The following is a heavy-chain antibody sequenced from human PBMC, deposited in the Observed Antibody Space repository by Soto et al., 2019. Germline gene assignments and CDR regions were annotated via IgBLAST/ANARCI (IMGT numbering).Heavy chain of an antibody. J-gene: IGHJ5*02. Sequence: GGSLRLSCAASGFTFSSYWMSWVRQAPGKGLEWVANIKQDGSEKYYVDSVKGRFTISRDNAKNSLYLQMNSLRAEDTAVYYCAGDTPGILRFLEWLRWFDPWGQGTLVTVSS. V-gene: IGHV3-7*01. CDR3: AGDTPGILRFLEWLRWFDP. CDR1: GFTFSSYW. CDR2: IKQDGSEK. D-gene: IGHD3-3*01.